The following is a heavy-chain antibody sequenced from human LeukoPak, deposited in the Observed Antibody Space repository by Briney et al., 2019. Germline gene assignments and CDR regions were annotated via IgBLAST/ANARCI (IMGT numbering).Heavy chain of an antibody. CDR2: IYSGGDK. CDR3: ARDRRYCSGDSCYSGVDY. V-gene: IGHV3-53*01. J-gene: IGHJ4*02. Sequence: PGGSLRLSCAVSGFTVSSNYMTWVRQAPGKGLEWVSVIYSGGDKYYADSVKGRFTISRDNSKNTLYLQMNSLRAEDTAVYYCARDRRYCSGDSCYSGVDYWGQATLVTVSS. CDR1: GFTVSSNY. D-gene: IGHD2-15*01.